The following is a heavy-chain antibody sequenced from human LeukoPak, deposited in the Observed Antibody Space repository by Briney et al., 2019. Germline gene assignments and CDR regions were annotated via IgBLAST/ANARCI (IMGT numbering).Heavy chain of an antibody. J-gene: IGHJ4*02. CDR1: GYTFTSYG. V-gene: IGHV1-18*01. D-gene: IGHD5-18*01. CDR2: ISAYNGNT. Sequence: GASVKVSCKASGYTFTSYGISWVRQAPGQGLEWMGWISAYNGNTNYAQKLQGRVTMTRDMSTSTVYMELSSLRSEGTAVYYCARADTAMVIHDYWGQGTLVTVSS. CDR3: ARADTAMVIHDY.